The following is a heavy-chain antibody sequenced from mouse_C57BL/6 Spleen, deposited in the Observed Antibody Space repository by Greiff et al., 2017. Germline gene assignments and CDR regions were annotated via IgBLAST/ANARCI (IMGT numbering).Heavy chain of an antibody. J-gene: IGHJ1*03. CDR3: AREDDGSSCWYFDG. CDR1: GYSITSGYY. D-gene: IGHD1-1*01. CDR2: ISYAGSN. V-gene: IGHV3-6*01. Sequence: VQLKESGPGLVKPSQSLSLSCSVTGYSITSGYYWNCIRQFPGNKLDWIDYISYAGSNNYNPSLTNRISLTRDTSKNQFFLQLNSVTTEDTATYYCAREDDGSSCWYFDGWGTGTTVTVSS.